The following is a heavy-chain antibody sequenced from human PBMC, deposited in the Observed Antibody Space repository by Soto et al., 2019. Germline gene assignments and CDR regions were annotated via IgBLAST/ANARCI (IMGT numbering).Heavy chain of an antibody. Sequence: QVQLQQWGAGLLKPSETLSLTCAVYGGSFSGYYWSWIRQPPGKGLEWIGEINHSGSTNYNPSLKSRVTISVDTSKNQFSLKLSSVTAADTAVYYCARGSVGIVVVVAPRYQRAFDIWGQGTMVTVSS. CDR1: GGSFSGYY. D-gene: IGHD2-15*01. CDR3: ARGSVGIVVVVAPRYQRAFDI. V-gene: IGHV4-34*01. J-gene: IGHJ3*02. CDR2: INHSGST.